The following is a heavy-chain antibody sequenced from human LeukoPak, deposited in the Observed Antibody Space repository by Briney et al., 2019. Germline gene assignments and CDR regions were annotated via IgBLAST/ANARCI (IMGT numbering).Heavy chain of an antibody. CDR3: ARVAVAGTSEDY. CDR2: IIPILGIA. V-gene: IGHV1-69*04. D-gene: IGHD6-19*01. CDR1: GGTFSSYA. Sequence: SVKVSCTASGGTFSSYAISWVRQAPGQGLEWMGRIIPILGIANYAQKFQGRVTITADKSTSTAYMELSSLRSEDTAVYYCARVAVAGTSEDYWGQGTLVTVSS. J-gene: IGHJ4*02.